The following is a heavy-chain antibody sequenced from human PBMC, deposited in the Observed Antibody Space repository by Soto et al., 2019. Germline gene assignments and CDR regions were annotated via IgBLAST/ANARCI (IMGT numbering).Heavy chain of an antibody. J-gene: IGHJ6*02. D-gene: IGHD2-8*01. V-gene: IGHV3-30*18. CDR3: AKENEFIVLMLYAHYGMDV. Sequence: LSCAASGFTFSSYGMHWVRQAPGKGLEWVAVISYDGSNKYYADSVKGRFTISRDNSKNHLYLQMNSRRAEDTAVYYCAKENEFIVLMLYAHYGMDVWGQGTTVTVSS. CDR2: ISYDGSNK. CDR1: GFTFSSYG.